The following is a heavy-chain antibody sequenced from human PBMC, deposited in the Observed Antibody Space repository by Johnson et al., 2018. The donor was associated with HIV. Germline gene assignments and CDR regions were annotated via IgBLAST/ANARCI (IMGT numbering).Heavy chain of an antibody. CDR3: ARVRQLGRGDACEI. V-gene: IGHV3-30*04. CDR2: ISYDGSNK. CDR1: GFTFSSYA. J-gene: IGHJ3*02. Sequence: QMLLVESGGGVVQPGRYLRLSCAASGFTFSSYAMHWVRQAPGKGLEWVAVISYDGSNKYYADSVKGRFTISRDNSKNTLYLQMNSLRAEDTAVYYCARVRQLGRGDACEIWGQGTMVTVSS. D-gene: IGHD6-6*01.